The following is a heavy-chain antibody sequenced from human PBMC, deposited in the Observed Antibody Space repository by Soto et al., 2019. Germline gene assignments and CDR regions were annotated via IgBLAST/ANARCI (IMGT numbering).Heavy chain of an antibody. J-gene: IGHJ4*02. CDR3: ERDQYRYGQAVFTF. Sequence: GGSLRLSCEASGFTLSTYWMHWVRQVPGKGLVWVSRIKTDGSTTTYADSVKGRFSISRDNAKNMLFLQMNNLRVEDTAVYYCERDQYRYGQAVFTFWGRGAVAT. V-gene: IGHV3-74*03. CDR2: IKTDGSTT. CDR1: GFTLSTYW. D-gene: IGHD6-6*01.